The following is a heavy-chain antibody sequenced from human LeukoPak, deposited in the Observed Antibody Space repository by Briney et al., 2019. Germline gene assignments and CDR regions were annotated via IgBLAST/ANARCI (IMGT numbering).Heavy chain of an antibody. CDR1: GFTFSIYS. V-gene: IGHV3-48*04. D-gene: IGHD3-22*01. Sequence: GGSLRLSCAASGFTFSIYSMNWVRQAPGKGLEWVSYISSDGKTVNYADSVEGRFTISRDNAKYSLFLQLNSLRGEDTAVYYCARGYYDSGTSYYFDYWGQGTLVTVSS. CDR2: ISSDGKTV. CDR3: ARGYYDSGTSYYFDY. J-gene: IGHJ4*02.